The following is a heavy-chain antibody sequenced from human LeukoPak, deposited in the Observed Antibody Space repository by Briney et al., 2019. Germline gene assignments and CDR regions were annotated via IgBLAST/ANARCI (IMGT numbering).Heavy chain of an antibody. CDR1: GRSIRSSSYY. Sequence: SETLSLTCTVSGRSIRSSSYYWGWIRQPPGKGLEWIGSMHYSGSTYYNPSLKSRVTISVDTSKNQFSLKLSSVTAADTAVYYCARGRWGLHAFDIWGQGTMVTVSS. CDR2: MHYSGST. V-gene: IGHV4-39*07. CDR3: ARGRWGLHAFDI. J-gene: IGHJ3*02. D-gene: IGHD7-27*01.